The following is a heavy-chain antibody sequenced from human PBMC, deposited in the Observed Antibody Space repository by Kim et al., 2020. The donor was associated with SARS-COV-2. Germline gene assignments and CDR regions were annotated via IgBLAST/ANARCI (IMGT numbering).Heavy chain of an antibody. CDR3: AKVKSLGGGHYRPSFDN. V-gene: IGHV3-30*18. D-gene: IGHD3-16*01. CDR2: ISDDGRVT. J-gene: IGHJ4*02. Sequence: GGSLRLSCEASGFMFSRFGMHWVRQAPGKGLQWVAVISDDGRVTQYADSVKGRFTVSRDNSKTTLHLQMNSLRSDDTGTYYCAKVKSLGGGHYRPSFDNWGQGTPVIVTS. CDR1: GFMFSRFG.